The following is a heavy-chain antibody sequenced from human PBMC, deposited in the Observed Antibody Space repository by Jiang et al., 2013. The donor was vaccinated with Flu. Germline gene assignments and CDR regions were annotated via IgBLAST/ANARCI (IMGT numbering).Heavy chain of an antibody. D-gene: IGHD1-26*01. Sequence: VQLVESGAEVKKPGASVKVSCKASGYTFTGYYMHWVRQAPGQGLEWMGWINPNSGGTNYAQKFQGWVTMTRDTSISTAYMELSRLRSDDTAVYYCARALWDSTGAFDIWGQGTMVTVSS. V-gene: IGHV1-2*04. CDR3: ARALWDSTGAFDI. J-gene: IGHJ3*02. CDR2: INPNSGGT. CDR1: GYTFTGYY.